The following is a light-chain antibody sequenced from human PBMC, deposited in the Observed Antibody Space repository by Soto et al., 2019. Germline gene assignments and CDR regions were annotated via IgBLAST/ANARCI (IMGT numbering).Light chain of an antibody. CDR3: GTWDSSLNVGV. V-gene: IGLV1-51*01. J-gene: IGLJ2*01. Sequence: QSVLRQPPSVSAAPGQKVTISCSGSSSNIGKNYVSWYQQLPGTAPKLLIYDNSDQASGIPDRFSGSKSGTSATLGITGLQTGDEAVYYCGTWDSSLNVGVFGGGTQLTVL. CDR1: SSNIGKNY. CDR2: DNS.